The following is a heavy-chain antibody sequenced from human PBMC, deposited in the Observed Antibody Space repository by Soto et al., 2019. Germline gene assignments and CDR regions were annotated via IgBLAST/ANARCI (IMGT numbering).Heavy chain of an antibody. V-gene: IGHV4-59*01. CDR3: AREIAEYYDFWSGLIRPAPLYYYYYMDV. CDR2: IYYSGST. D-gene: IGHD3-3*01. Sequence: PSETLSLTCTVSGGSISSYYWSWIRQPPGKGLEWIGYIYYSGSTNYNPSLKSRVTISVDTSKNQFSLKLSSVTAADTAVYYCAREIAEYYDFWSGLIRPAPLYYYYYMDVWGKGTTVTVSS. J-gene: IGHJ6*03. CDR1: GGSISSYY.